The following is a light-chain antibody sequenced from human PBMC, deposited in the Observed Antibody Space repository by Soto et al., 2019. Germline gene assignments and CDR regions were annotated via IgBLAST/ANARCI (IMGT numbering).Light chain of an antibody. J-gene: IGKJ5*01. V-gene: IGKV3-11*01. Sequence: EVVLTQSPATLSLSPGERVTLSCTASQSISYSLAWYQQKPGQAPRLLLYDVSNRAAGIPARFSGSGSGTDFTLTISNLEPEDFAVYYCRQRNNWPSTSGQGTRLEIK. CDR1: QSISYS. CDR3: RQRNNWPST. CDR2: DVS.